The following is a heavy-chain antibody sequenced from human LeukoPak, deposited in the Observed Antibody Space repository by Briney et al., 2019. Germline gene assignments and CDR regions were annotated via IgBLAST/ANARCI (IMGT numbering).Heavy chain of an antibody. CDR3: ALLAVASDFDY. Sequence: GGSLRLSCVVSGFPFSVYEMNWVRQAPGKGLEWVSNIASSGTIKYYADSVRGRFSISRDNAKSSLYLQMNSLRVEDTAVYYCALLAVASDFDYWGQGALVPVSS. CDR2: IASSGTIK. CDR1: GFPFSVYE. J-gene: IGHJ4*02. V-gene: IGHV3-48*03. D-gene: IGHD6-19*01.